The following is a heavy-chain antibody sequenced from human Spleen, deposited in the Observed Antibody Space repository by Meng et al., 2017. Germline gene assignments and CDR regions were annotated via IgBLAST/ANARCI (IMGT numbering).Heavy chain of an antibody. CDR2: INTNTGNP. D-gene: IGHD3-22*01. CDR3: ARTKEYYDSSFDL. J-gene: IGHJ4*02. Sequence: QVQLVQSGSELKKPGASVKVSCKASGYTFTTYTMHWVRQAPGQGLEWLGLINTNTGNPTYAPGFTGRFVFSLDTSISTAYLQICGLRAEDTAMYYCARTKEYYDSSFDLWGQGTLVTVSS. V-gene: IGHV7-4-1*01. CDR1: GYTFTTYT.